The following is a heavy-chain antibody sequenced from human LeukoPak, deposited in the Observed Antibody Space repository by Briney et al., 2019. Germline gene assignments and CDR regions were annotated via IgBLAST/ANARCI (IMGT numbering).Heavy chain of an antibody. D-gene: IGHD6-19*01. CDR1: GFTFSSYG. Sequence: GGSLRLSCAASGFTFSSYGMSWVRQAPGKGLEWVSAISGSGGSTYYADSVKGRFTISRDNSKNTLYLQMSSLRAEDTAVYYCAREEAVAGFLFFDYWGQGTLVTVSS. V-gene: IGHV3-23*01. CDR3: AREEAVAGFLFFDY. J-gene: IGHJ4*02. CDR2: ISGSGGST.